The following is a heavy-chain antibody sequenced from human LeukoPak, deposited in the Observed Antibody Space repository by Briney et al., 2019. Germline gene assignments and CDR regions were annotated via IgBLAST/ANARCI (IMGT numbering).Heavy chain of an antibody. CDR3: AKGRDYYDSSGYFY. Sequence: GGSLRLSCAASGLTFSSYGMHWVRQAPGKGLEWVAVIWYDGSNKYYADSVKGRFTISRDNSKNTLYLQMNSLRAEDTAVYYCAKGRDYYDSSGYFYWGQGTLVTVSS. CDR2: IWYDGSNK. CDR1: GLTFSSYG. D-gene: IGHD3-22*01. J-gene: IGHJ4*02. V-gene: IGHV3-33*06.